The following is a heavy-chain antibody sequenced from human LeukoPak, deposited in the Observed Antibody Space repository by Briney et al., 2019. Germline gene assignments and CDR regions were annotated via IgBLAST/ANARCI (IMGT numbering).Heavy chain of an antibody. CDR3: ARVWGGYSYGKLDY. Sequence: SETLSLTCTVSGGSISSSSYYWGWIRQPPGKGLEWIGSIYYSGSTYYNPSLKSRVTISVDTSKNQFSLKLSSVTAADTAVYYCARVWGGYSYGKLDYWGQGTLVTVSS. J-gene: IGHJ4*02. D-gene: IGHD5-18*01. CDR1: GGSISSSSYY. V-gene: IGHV4-39*07. CDR2: IYYSGST.